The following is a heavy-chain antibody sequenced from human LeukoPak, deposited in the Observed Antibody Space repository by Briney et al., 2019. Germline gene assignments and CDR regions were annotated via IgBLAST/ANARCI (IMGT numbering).Heavy chain of an antibody. V-gene: IGHV3-48*03. J-gene: IGHJ4*02. Sequence: GGSLGLSCAASGFTFSNYALNWVRQAPGKGLEWVSYISSGGTTIYYADSVKGRFTISRDNAKNSLYLQMNSLRAEDTALYYCAREVDTAMAEYYFDYWGQGTLVTVSS. CDR2: ISSGGTTI. CDR1: GFTFSNYA. CDR3: AREVDTAMAEYYFDY. D-gene: IGHD5-18*01.